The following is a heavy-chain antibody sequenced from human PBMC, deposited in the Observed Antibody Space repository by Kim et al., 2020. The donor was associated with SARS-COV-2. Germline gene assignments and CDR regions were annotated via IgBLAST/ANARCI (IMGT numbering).Heavy chain of an antibody. D-gene: IGHD3-10*01. J-gene: IGHJ6*02. CDR3: ARLYGSGSYYNWGDYYYGMDV. Sequence: SETLSLTCTVSGGSISSYYWSWIRQPPGKGLEWIGYIYYSGSTNYNPSLKSRVTISVDTSKNQFSLKLSSVTAADTAVYYCARLYGSGSYYNWGDYYYGMDVWGQGTTVTVSS. V-gene: IGHV4-59*13. CDR1: GGSISSYY. CDR2: IYYSGST.